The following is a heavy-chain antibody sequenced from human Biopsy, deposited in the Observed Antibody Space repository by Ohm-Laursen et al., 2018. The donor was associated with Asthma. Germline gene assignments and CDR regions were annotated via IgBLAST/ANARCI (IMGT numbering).Heavy chain of an antibody. Sequence: TQTLTLTCSFSGLSLTSSGAGVGWIRQPPGKALEWLAVIYLPEAKRYSPSLKSRLTISKDTSKNQVVLIMSDMDPMDTGTYYCANRGSLNGNWDGGYLDSWGQGTLVTVSS. CDR3: ANRGSLNGNWDGGYLDS. CDR1: GLSLTSSGAG. D-gene: IGHD1-20*01. V-gene: IGHV2-5*01. J-gene: IGHJ4*02. CDR2: IYLPEAK.